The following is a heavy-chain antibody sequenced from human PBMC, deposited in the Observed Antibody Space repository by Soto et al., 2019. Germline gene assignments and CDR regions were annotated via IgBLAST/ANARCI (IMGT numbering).Heavy chain of an antibody. CDR1: GGSISSSNW. D-gene: IGHD5-18*01. CDR2: IYHSGST. Sequence: QVQLQESGPGLVKPSGTLSLTCAVSGGSISSSNWWSWVRQPPGKGLEWIGEIYHSGSTNYNPSPKSRVTISVDKSKNQFSLKLISGTPPDTGLYYCARIVDTAKAEYYFDCWGQGTLVTVSP. V-gene: IGHV4-4*02. CDR3: ARIVDTAKAEYYFDC. J-gene: IGHJ4*02.